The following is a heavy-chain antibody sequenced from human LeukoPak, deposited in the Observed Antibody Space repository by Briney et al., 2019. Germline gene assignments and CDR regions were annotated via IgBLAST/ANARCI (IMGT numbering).Heavy chain of an antibody. Sequence: ASVKVSCKASGYTFAGYYMHWVRQAPGQGLEWMGRINPNSGGTNYAQKFQGRVTMTRDTSISTAYMELSRLRSDDTAVYYCARVPGYSSSWKGISWGQGTLVTVSS. D-gene: IGHD6-13*01. CDR3: ARVPGYSSSWKGIS. V-gene: IGHV1-2*06. CDR2: INPNSGGT. J-gene: IGHJ4*02. CDR1: GYTFAGYY.